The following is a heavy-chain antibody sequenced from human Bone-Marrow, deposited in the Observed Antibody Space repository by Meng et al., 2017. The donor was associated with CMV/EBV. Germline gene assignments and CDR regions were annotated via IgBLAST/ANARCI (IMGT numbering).Heavy chain of an antibody. V-gene: IGHV1-46*01. J-gene: IGHJ6*02. Sequence: ASVKVSCKASGYTFTSYYMHWVRQAPGQGLEWMGIINPSGGSTSYAQKFQGRVTMTRDTSTSTVYMELSSLRSEDTAVYYCASWGLRYDILTGYYKGYPTNGMDVWGQGTTVTVSS. D-gene: IGHD3-9*01. CDR2: INPSGGST. CDR3: ASWGLRYDILTGYYKGYPTNGMDV. CDR1: GYTFTSYY.